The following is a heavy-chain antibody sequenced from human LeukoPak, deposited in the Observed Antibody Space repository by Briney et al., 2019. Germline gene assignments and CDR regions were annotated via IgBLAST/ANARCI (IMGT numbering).Heavy chain of an antibody. Sequence: GASVKVSCKASGGTFSSYAISWVRQAPRQGLEWMGIINPSGGSTSYAQKFQGRVTMTRDTSTSTVYMELNSLRSEDTAVYYCARGREFSSSSPFSYWGQGTLVTVSP. D-gene: IGHD6-6*01. CDR3: ARGREFSSSSPFSY. CDR2: INPSGGST. CDR1: GGTFSSYA. J-gene: IGHJ4*02. V-gene: IGHV1-46*01.